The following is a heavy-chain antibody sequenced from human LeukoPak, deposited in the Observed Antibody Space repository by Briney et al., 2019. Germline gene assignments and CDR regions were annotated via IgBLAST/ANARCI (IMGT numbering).Heavy chain of an antibody. D-gene: IGHD2-2*01. Sequence: TGGSLRLSCAASGFTFSSDAMTWVRQAPGKGLEWVSAITDSGGNTYYADSVKGRFTISRDNSKNTLYLQMNSLRPEDTAVYYCAKGGVVPAACYMWGQGAIVTVSS. CDR3: AKGGVVPAACYM. V-gene: IGHV3-23*01. CDR2: ITDSGGNT. J-gene: IGHJ3*02. CDR1: GFTFSSDA.